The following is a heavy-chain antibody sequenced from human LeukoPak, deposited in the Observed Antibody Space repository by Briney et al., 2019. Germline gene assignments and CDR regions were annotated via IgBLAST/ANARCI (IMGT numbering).Heavy chain of an antibody. Sequence: GASVKVSCKASGYTFTGHYIHWVRQAPGQGFEWMGWINPNTGGTDYAQKFQDRIAISTYTSINTAHMELSRLRSDDTALYYCARDLATIDGIAWYYFENWGQGTLVTVS. CDR1: GYTFTGHY. CDR3: ARDLATIDGIAWYYFEN. V-gene: IGHV1-2*02. J-gene: IGHJ4*02. CDR2: INPNTGGT. D-gene: IGHD5-12*01.